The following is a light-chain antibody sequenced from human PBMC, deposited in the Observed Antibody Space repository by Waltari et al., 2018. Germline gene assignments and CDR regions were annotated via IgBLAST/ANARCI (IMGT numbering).Light chain of an antibody. V-gene: IGLV1-44*01. Sequence: QSVLTQPPSASGTPGQRVTISCFGSPSTIGAITGNWYQHLPGTAPKVLIFFNSERPSGVPDRFSGSKSGTSASLAISGLQSEDEADYYCAAWDDSLNGRVFGGGTKLTVL. CDR2: FNS. J-gene: IGLJ3*02. CDR3: AAWDDSLNGRV. CDR1: PSTIGAIT.